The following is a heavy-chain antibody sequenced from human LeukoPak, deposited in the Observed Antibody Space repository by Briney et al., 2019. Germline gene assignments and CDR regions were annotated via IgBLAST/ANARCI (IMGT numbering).Heavy chain of an antibody. CDR1: GYTFTSYD. CDR2: MNPNSGNT. CDR3: ARGRGVKWELRGGFDY. D-gene: IGHD1-26*01. J-gene: IGHJ4*02. V-gene: IGHV1-8*01. Sequence: ASVKVSCKASGYTFTSYDINWVRQATGQGLEWMGWMNPNSGNTGYAQKFQGRVTMTRNTSISTAYMELSSLRFEDTAVYYCARGRGVKWELRGGFDYWGQGTLVTVSS.